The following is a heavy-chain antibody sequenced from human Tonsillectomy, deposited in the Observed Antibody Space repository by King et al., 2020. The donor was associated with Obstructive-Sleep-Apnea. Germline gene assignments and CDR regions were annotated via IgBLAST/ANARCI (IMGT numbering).Heavy chain of an antibody. CDR1: GFTFSSYA. V-gene: IGHV3-30-3*01. CDR3: ARVVEDYVWGSYRYFDY. CDR2: ISYDGSNK. D-gene: IGHD3-16*02. Sequence: VQLVESGGGVVQPGRSLRLSCAASGFTFSSYAMHWVRQAPGKGLEWVAVISYDGSNKYYADSVKGRFTISRDNSKNTLYLQMNSLRAEDTAVYYCARVVEDYVWGSYRYFDYWGQGTLVTVSS. J-gene: IGHJ4*02.